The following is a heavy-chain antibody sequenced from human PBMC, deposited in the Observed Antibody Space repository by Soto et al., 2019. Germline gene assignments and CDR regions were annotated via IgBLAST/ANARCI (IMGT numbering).Heavy chain of an antibody. Sequence: GGSLRLSCAASGFTFSSYGMHWVRQAPGKGLEWVAVISYDGSNKYYADSVKGRFTISRDNSKNTLYLQMNSLRAEDTAVYYCAKDIPFSAAGYYYYGMDFWGQGTTVTVSS. CDR2: ISYDGSNK. V-gene: IGHV3-30*18. J-gene: IGHJ6*02. CDR3: AKDIPFSAAGYYYYGMDF. CDR1: GFTFSSYG. D-gene: IGHD6-13*01.